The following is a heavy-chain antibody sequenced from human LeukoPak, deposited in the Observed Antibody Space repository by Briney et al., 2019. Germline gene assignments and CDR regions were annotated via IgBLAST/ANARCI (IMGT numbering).Heavy chain of an antibody. V-gene: IGHV4-59*01. CDR1: GGSMTSYY. D-gene: IGHD2-8*02. J-gene: IGHJ3*02. CDR2: XHHTGGT. Sequence: PSETLSLTCSVSGGSMTSYYWSWLRQPPGKGLXXXXXXHHTGGTNYNPYVKSRVTISGDTPKNQASLKMTSVTAADTAVYYCATNRPVGGAYWGSFDMWGHGTLVTVSS. CDR3: ATNRPVGGAYWGSFDM.